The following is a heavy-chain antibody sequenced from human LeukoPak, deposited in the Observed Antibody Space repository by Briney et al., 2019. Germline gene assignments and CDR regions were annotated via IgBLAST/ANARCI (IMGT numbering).Heavy chain of an antibody. CDR3: ARDPHYYDSSGSAFDI. D-gene: IGHD3-22*01. CDR2: ISSSSSYI. V-gene: IGHV3-21*01. CDR1: GFTFSSYS. J-gene: IGHJ3*02. Sequence: GGSLRLSYAASGFTFSSYSMNWVRQAPGKGLEWVSSISSSSSYIYYADSVKGRFTISRDNAKNSLYLQMNSLRAEDTAVYYCARDPHYYDSSGSAFDIWGRGTMVTVSS.